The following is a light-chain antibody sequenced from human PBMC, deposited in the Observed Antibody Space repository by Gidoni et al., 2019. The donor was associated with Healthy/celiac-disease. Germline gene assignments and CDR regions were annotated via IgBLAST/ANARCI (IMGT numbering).Light chain of an antibody. CDR1: QSISSY. Sequence: DIQMTQSPSSLSASVGDRVTITCRASQSISSYLNWYQQKPGKAPKLLIYAASSLQSGVPSRFRGSGSGTDFTLTISSLQPEDSATYYCQQSYSTLSLTFGGGTKVEIK. J-gene: IGKJ4*01. V-gene: IGKV1-39*01. CDR2: AAS. CDR3: QQSYSTLSLT.